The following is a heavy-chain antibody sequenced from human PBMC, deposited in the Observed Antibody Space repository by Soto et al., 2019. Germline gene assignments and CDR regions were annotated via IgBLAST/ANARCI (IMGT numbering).Heavy chain of an antibody. D-gene: IGHD6-13*01. Sequence: SETLSLTCIVSGGSVSSGSYYWSWIRQPPGKGLEWIGYIYYSGSTNYNPSLKSRVTISVDTSKNQFSLKLSSVTAADTAVYYCAREARYSSSYIGYWGQGTLVTVSS. CDR1: GGSVSSGSYY. J-gene: IGHJ4*02. CDR2: IYYSGST. CDR3: AREARYSSSYIGY. V-gene: IGHV4-61*01.